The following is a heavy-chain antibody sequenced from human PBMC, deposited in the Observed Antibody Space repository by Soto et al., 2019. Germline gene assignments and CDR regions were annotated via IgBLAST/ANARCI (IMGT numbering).Heavy chain of an antibody. J-gene: IGHJ6*02. D-gene: IGHD5-18*01. V-gene: IGHV3-21*01. CDR1: GFTFSTYS. CDR3: ARSKPQPNYYGMDV. CDR2: ISSSSDYI. Sequence: EVQLVESGGGLVKPGESLRLSCAASGFTFSTYSMSWVRQAPGKGLEWVSSISSSSDYIFYSDSVKGRFTVSRDNAKNSLYRQMSSLRAEDTAVYYCARSKPQPNYYGMDVWGQGTTVTVSS.